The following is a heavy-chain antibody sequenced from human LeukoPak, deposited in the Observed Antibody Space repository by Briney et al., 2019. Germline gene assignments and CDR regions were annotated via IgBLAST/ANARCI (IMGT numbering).Heavy chain of an antibody. CDR1: GFPFSTYV. V-gene: IGHV3-15*01. J-gene: IGHJ4*02. Sequence: TGGSLRLSCAASGFPFSTYVMSWVRQAPGKGLEWVGRIKSKTDGGTTDYAAPVKGRFTISRDDSKNTLYLQMNSLKTEDTAVYYCTTALEAYCGGDCYSIFDYWGQGTLVTVSS. CDR3: TTALEAYCGGDCYSIFDY. D-gene: IGHD2-21*02. CDR2: IKSKTDGGTT.